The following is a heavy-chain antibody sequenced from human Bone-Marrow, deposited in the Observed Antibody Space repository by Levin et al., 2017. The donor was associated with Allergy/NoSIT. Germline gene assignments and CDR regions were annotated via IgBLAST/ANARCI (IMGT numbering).Heavy chain of an antibody. J-gene: IGHJ6*02. V-gene: IGHV3-11*01. CDR3: ARGSFHSSLSTHWMDV. CDR1: GFIFSDFY. CDR2: ISSGSGGTI. D-gene: IGHD6-6*01. Sequence: GGSLRLSCAASGFIFSDFYMSWVRQAPGKGLEWVSHISSGSGGTIYYADSVKDRFGISRDNTKNLVYLYMNNLRPDDTAVYFCARGSFHSSLSTHWMDVWGQGTTVTVSS.